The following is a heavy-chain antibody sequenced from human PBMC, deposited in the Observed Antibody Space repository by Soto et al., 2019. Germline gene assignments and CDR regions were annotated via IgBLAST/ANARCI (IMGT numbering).Heavy chain of an antibody. J-gene: IGHJ5*02. CDR1: GFTFSDYT. V-gene: IGHV3-48*02. CDR3: ARGATAGGSWFDP. CDR2: ISRSSNTM. D-gene: IGHD2-8*02. Sequence: EVRLVESGGGLVQPGGSLRLSCAASGFTFSDYTMNWVRRAPGKGLEWVSSISRSSNTMYYADSVKGRFSISRDNAKNSMYLQQNSLRDEDTAVYYCARGATAGGSWFDPWGQGTLVTVSS.